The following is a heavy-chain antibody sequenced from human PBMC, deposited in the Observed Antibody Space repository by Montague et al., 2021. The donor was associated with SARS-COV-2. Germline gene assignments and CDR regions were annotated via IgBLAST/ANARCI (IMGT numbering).Heavy chain of an antibody. V-gene: IGHV3-20*04. Sequence: SLRLSCAASGFTFDDYGMSWVRQAPGKGLEWVSGINWNGGSTGYADSVKGRFTISRDNAKNSLYLQMNSLRAEDTALHYCARDVVAAPGTFDYWGQGTLVTVSS. D-gene: IGHD6-13*01. CDR1: GFTFDDYG. J-gene: IGHJ4*02. CDR2: INWNGGST. CDR3: ARDVVAAPGTFDY.